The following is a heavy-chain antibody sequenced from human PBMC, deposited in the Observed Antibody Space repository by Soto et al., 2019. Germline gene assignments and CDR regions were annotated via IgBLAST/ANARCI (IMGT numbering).Heavy chain of an antibody. J-gene: IGHJ4*02. D-gene: IGHD5-12*01. V-gene: IGHV1-3*04. CDR2: INTDNVDT. Sequence: QVQLVQSGAEVKKPGASVKFSCKASGYTFTSFIMHWVRQAPGQRLEWMGWINTDNVDTKYSQKFQGRITISRDTSASTAYMELSRLRSEDTAVYYCARDPDTDGYGVFDYWGQGTLVTVSS. CDR1: GYTFTSFI. CDR3: ARDPDTDGYGVFDY.